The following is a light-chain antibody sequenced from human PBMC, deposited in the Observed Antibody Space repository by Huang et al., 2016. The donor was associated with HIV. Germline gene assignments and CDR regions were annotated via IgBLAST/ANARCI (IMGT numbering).Light chain of an antibody. CDR2: KLS. Sequence: DVLLTQSPLSLPVTLGQPAFITCKSNQRLVYGDGNIYLNWFHQRPGHSPRRLIYKLSSRDSGVPDRFSAGGSGTDFTLWISEVEAEDVGDYYCMQASHGAATFGQGTRVDIK. J-gene: IGKJ1*01. V-gene: IGKV2-30*01. CDR3: MQASHGAAT. CDR1: QRLVYGDGNIY.